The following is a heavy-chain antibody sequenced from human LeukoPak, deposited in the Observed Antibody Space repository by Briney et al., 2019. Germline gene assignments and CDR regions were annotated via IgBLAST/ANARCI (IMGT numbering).Heavy chain of an antibody. V-gene: IGHV1-2*02. J-gene: IGHJ4*02. Sequence: ASVTVSCKASGYPFTGYYLHWVRQAPGQGLEWMGWINPNSGFTNYAQKFQGRVTMTRVTSISTAYMELSRLRSDDTAVYYCARLADCSSSSCRSFDYWGQGTLVTVSS. CDR2: INPNSGFT. CDR3: ARLADCSSSSCRSFDY. D-gene: IGHD2-2*01. CDR1: GYPFTGYY.